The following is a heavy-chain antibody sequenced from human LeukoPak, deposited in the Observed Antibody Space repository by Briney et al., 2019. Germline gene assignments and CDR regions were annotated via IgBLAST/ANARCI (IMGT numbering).Heavy chain of an antibody. J-gene: IGHJ4*02. Sequence: SETLSLTCAVYGGSFSGYYWSWIRRPPGKGLEWIGEINDSGSTNYNPSLKSRVTISVDTSKNQFSLKLSSVTAADTAVYYCARGPVVRGVIIKPGYYFDYWGQGTLVTVSS. CDR2: INDSGST. V-gene: IGHV4-34*01. CDR1: GGSFSGYY. CDR3: ARGPVVRGVIIKPGYYFDY. D-gene: IGHD3-10*01.